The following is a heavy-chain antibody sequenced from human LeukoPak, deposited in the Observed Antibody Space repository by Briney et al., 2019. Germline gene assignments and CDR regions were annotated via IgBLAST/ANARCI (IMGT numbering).Heavy chain of an antibody. J-gene: IGHJ4*02. Sequence: PGGSLRLSCAASGFTFSSYSMNWVRQAPGKGLEWVSSISSSSSYIYYADSVKGRFTISRDNAKNSLYLQMNSLRAEDTAVYYCARDSRWLQRGLGYWGQGTLVTVSS. CDR3: ARDSRWLQRGLGY. CDR2: ISSSSSYI. V-gene: IGHV3-21*01. CDR1: GFTFSSYS. D-gene: IGHD5-24*01.